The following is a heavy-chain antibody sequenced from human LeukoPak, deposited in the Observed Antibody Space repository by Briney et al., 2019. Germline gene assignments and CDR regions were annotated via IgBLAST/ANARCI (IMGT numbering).Heavy chain of an antibody. CDR2: IYHSGST. D-gene: IGHD6-13*01. J-gene: IGHJ3*02. V-gene: IGHV4-30-2*01. CDR1: GGSISSGGYS. Sequence: PSETLSLTCAVSGGSISSGGYSWSWIRQPPGKGLEWIGYIYHSGSTYYNPSLKSRVTKSVDRSKNQFSLKLSSVTAADTAVYYCARDSAAGNAFDIWGQGTMVTVSS. CDR3: ARDSAAGNAFDI.